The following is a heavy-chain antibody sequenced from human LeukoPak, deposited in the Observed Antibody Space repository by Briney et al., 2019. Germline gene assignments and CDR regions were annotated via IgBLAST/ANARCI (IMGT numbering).Heavy chain of an antibody. V-gene: IGHV1-2*02. D-gene: IGHD7-27*01. Sequence: ASVKVSCKASGYTFTGYYTHWVRQAPGQGLEWMGWINPNSGGTNYAQKFQGRVTMTRDTSISTAYMELSRLRSDDTAVYYCARYLTGDQGPCFDYWGQGTLVTVSS. CDR1: GYTFTGYY. CDR3: ARYLTGDQGPCFDY. CDR2: INPNSGGT. J-gene: IGHJ4*02.